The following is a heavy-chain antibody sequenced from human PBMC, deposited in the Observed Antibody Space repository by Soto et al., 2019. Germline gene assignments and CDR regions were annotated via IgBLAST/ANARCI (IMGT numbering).Heavy chain of an antibody. V-gene: IGHV3-9*01. CDR2: ISWNSGSI. J-gene: IGHJ4*02. CDR3: AKDLGTRSGSYYTQIDY. CDR1: GFTFDDYA. Sequence: EVQLVESGGGLVQPGRSLRLSCAASGFTFDDYAMHWVRQAPGKGLEWVSGISWNSGSIGYADSVKGRFTISRDNAKNSLYLQMNGLRAEDTALYYCAKDLGTRSGSYYTQIDYWGQGTLVTVSS. D-gene: IGHD3-10*01.